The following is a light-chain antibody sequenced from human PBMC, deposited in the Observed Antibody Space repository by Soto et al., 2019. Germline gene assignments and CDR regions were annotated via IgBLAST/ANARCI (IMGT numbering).Light chain of an antibody. CDR1: NIGSKS. CDR3: QVWDSSSDHRRV. V-gene: IGLV3-21*04. Sequence: SYELTQPPSVSVAPGKTARITCGGNNIGSKSVHWYQQKPGQAPVLVSYYDSDRPSGIPERFSGSNSGNTATLTISRVEAGDEADYYCQVWDSSSDHRRVFGGGTKLTVL. CDR2: YDS. J-gene: IGLJ2*01.